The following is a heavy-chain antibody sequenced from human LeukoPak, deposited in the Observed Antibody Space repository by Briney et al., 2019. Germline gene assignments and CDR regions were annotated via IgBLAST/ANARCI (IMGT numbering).Heavy chain of an antibody. Sequence: PGGSLRLSCAASGFTFSTYPMHWVRQAPGKGLEWVAIISHDGGNTYYPDSVKGRFTISRDNSKNTLYLQMNSLRVEDTAVYYCARAISSAGHHFDYWGQGTLVTVSS. CDR2: ISHDGGNT. CDR1: GFTFSTYP. J-gene: IGHJ4*02. V-gene: IGHV3-30*04. CDR3: ARAISSAGHHFDY. D-gene: IGHD6-19*01.